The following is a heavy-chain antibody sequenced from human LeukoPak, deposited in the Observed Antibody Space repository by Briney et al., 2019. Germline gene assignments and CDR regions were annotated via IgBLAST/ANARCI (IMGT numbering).Heavy chain of an antibody. V-gene: IGHV4-39*01. J-gene: IGHJ4*02. CDR1: GGSIIDSNYY. CDR2: IYYSGST. CDR3: ATLRTLGAPRPLDN. Sequence: SETLSLTCTVSGGSIIDSNYYWGWVRQPPGEGLEWIAMIYYSGSTYYNPSLKTRVTISVDTSKNQFSLNLSSVTAADTAVYYCATLRTLGAPRPLDNWGREPWSPSPQ. D-gene: IGHD1-26*01.